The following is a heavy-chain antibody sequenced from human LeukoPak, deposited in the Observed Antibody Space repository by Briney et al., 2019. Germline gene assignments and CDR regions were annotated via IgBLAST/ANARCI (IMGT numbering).Heavy chain of an antibody. CDR2: ISSSGSAI. CDR3: ARFRYDNNGLLRAFDY. CDR1: GFTVSSYE. D-gene: IGHD3-22*01. J-gene: IGHJ4*02. V-gene: IGHV3-48*03. Sequence: GGSLRLSCAASGFTVSSYEMNWVRQAPGKGLEWISYISSSGSAIYYADSVKGRFTISRDNAKSSMYVQMNSLRAEDTAVYFCARFRYDNNGLLRAFDYWGQGTLVTVSS.